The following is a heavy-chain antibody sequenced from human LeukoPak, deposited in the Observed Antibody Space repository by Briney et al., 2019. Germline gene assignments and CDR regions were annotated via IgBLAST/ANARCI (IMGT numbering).Heavy chain of an antibody. V-gene: IGHV3-21*01. Sequence: GGFLRLSCAASGFTFSSYSMTWVRQAPGKGLEWISSMSSGSRYIYYADSVRGRFTISRDNAKNSLSLLMNSLRAEDTAVYYCARDRPTGASRLFVVQWGQGTLVTVSS. J-gene: IGHJ4*02. D-gene: IGHD3-3*01. CDR3: ARDRPTGASRLFVVQ. CDR2: MSSGSRYI. CDR1: GFTFSSYS.